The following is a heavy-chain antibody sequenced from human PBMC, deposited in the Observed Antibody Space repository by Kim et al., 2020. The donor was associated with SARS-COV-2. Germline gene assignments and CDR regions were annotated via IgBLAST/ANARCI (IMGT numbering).Heavy chain of an antibody. CDR1: GGSISSGGYY. J-gene: IGHJ3*02. Sequence: SETLSLTCTVSGGSISSGGYYWSWIRQHPGKGLEWIGYIYYSGSTYYNPSLKSRVTISVDTSKNQFSLKLSSVTAADTAVYYCARVWDTNFWSGYHIDAFDIWGQGTMVTVSS. CDR2: IYYSGST. D-gene: IGHD3-3*01. CDR3: ARVWDTNFWSGYHIDAFDI. V-gene: IGHV4-31*03.